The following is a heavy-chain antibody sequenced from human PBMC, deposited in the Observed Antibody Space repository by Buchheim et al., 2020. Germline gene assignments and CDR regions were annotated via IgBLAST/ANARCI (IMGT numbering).Heavy chain of an antibody. V-gene: IGHV1-46*01. CDR1: GYTFTSYY. CDR3: ARDGVVVVAAYYYYYGMDV. CDR2: INPSGGST. Sequence: QVQLVQSGAEVKKPGASVKVSCKASGYTFTSYYMHWVRQAPGQGLEWMGIINPSGGSTSYAQKFQGRVTMTRDTPTSTVCMELSSLRSEDTAVYYCARDGVVVVAAYYYYYGMDVWGQGTT. D-gene: IGHD2-15*01. J-gene: IGHJ6*02.